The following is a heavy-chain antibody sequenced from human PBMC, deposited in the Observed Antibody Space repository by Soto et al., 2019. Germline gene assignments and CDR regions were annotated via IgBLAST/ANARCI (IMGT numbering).Heavy chain of an antibody. CDR3: ARDQVAKWAPGSAMVNYYYGMDA. CDR2: ISVDDGDT. CDR1: GYTFTSYG. V-gene: IGHV1-18*04. J-gene: IGHJ6*02. Sequence: QVPLVQSGAEVKKPGASVKVSCKASGYTFTSYGISWVRQAPGQGLEWMGWISVDDGDTNYAQNFQGRVTMSTDTSTSTAYMEMRSRRSDDTAVYYCARDQVAKWAPGSAMVNYYYGMDAGGQGTTVTVSS. D-gene: IGHD5-18*01.